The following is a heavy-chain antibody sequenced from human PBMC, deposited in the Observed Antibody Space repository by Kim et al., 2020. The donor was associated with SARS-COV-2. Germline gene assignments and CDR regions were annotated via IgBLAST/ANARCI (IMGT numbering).Heavy chain of an antibody. J-gene: IGHJ4*02. V-gene: IGHV3-15*01. Sequence: GGSLRLSCAASGFTFNEAWMSWVRQAPGKGLEWVGRIKSKTDGGTTDYAAPVKDRFTISRDDLKKTLYLQMNSLKTEDTAVYYCTTTDIHDYWGQGTLVTVSS. CDR3: TTTDIHDY. CDR1: GFTFNEAW. CDR2: IKSKTDGGTT.